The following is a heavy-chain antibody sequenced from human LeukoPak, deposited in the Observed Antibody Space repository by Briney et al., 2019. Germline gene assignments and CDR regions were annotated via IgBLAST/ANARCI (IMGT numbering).Heavy chain of an antibody. Sequence: PGGSLRLSCAASGFTVSSNYMSWVRQAPGKGLEWVSVIYSGGSTYYADSVKGRFTISRDNSRNTLYLQMNSLRAEDTAVYYCARGSSSWYPNRYFDYWGQGTLVTVSS. D-gene: IGHD6-13*01. V-gene: IGHV3-66*01. CDR3: ARGSSSWYPNRYFDY. CDR2: IYSGGST. CDR1: GFTVSSNY. J-gene: IGHJ4*02.